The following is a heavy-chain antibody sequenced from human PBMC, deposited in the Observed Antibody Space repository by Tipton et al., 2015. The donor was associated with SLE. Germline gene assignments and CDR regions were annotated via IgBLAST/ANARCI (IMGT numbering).Heavy chain of an antibody. CDR1: GGSFSGYY. Sequence: TLSLTCAVYGGSFSGYYWSWIRQPPGKGLEWIGEINHSGSTNYNPSLKSRVTVSVDTSKTQFSLKLSSVTAADTAVYYCARGEAAAAEPYYFDYWGQGTLVTVSS. J-gene: IGHJ4*02. D-gene: IGHD6-13*01. V-gene: IGHV4-34*01. CDR2: INHSGST. CDR3: ARGEAAAAEPYYFDY.